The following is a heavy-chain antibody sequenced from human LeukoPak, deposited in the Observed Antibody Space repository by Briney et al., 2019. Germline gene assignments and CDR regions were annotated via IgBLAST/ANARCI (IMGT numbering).Heavy chain of an antibody. D-gene: IGHD2-2*01. J-gene: IGHJ4*02. V-gene: IGHV3-30*02. CDR1: GFTFNNYG. CDR2: IRYDENNK. Sequence: GGSLRLSCGASGFTFNNYGMHWVRQAPGKGPEWVAFIRYDENNKYYADSVKGRFTISRDNSKNTLYLQMNGLRVEDAAVYYCAKAYCGSTVCYGGGKIDYWGQGTLVTVSS. CDR3: AKAYCGSTVCYGGGKIDY.